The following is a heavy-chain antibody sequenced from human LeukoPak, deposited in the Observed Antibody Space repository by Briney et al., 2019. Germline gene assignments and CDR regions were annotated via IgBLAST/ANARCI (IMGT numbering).Heavy chain of an antibody. J-gene: IGHJ5*01. D-gene: IGHD6-19*01. CDR2: INTNTGTP. Sequence: ASVKVSCEASGYTFSSNAMNWVRQAPGQGFEWMGWINTNTGTPTYAQGFTGRFVFSLDISVSTAYLQISSLKAEDTAVYYCARYSNGWYDSWGQGTLVTVSS. V-gene: IGHV7-4-1*02. CDR1: GYTFSSNA. CDR3: ARYSNGWYDS.